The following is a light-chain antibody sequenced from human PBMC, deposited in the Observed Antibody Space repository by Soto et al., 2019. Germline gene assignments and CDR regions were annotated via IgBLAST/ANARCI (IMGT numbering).Light chain of an antibody. Sequence: IVLTHSPGTLSLSPGERATLSCRASQSVGSSYLVWYQQRPGQPPRLLIYGTSTRAAGISDRFSGSGSGTDFTLSIYRLEPGDSAVYYCQQYGTSALTFGGGTKV. V-gene: IGKV3-20*01. CDR2: GTS. CDR1: QSVGSSY. J-gene: IGKJ4*01. CDR3: QQYGTSALT.